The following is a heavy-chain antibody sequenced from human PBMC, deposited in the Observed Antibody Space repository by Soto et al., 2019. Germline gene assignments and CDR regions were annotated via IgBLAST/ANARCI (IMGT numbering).Heavy chain of an antibody. CDR1: GGPFSSYY. CDR2: ISSSNNYI. J-gene: IGHJ4*02. V-gene: IGHV3-21*01. CDR3: ARGGPSLIDY. Sequence: PGGSLRLSCAASGGPFSSYYMNWVRQAPGKGLEWVSSISSSNNYIYYADSVKGRFTISRDNAKNSLYLQMNSLRAEDTAVYYCARGGPSLIDYWGQGTLVTVSS.